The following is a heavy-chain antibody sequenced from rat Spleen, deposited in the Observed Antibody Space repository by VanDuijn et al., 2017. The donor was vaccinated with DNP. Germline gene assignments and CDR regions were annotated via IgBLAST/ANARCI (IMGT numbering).Heavy chain of an antibody. J-gene: IGHJ2*01. V-gene: IGHV2-30*01. CDR3: ARDGQWDYLDY. Sequence: QVQLKESGPGLVQPSQTLSLARTVSGFALSGYHVHWVRQPSGRGLEWMGVIWHGGSTSYSSVFQSRLTITRDTSKSQVFLKMNSLQTEDTATYYCARDGQWDYLDYWGQGVMVTVSS. CDR1: GFALSGYH. CDR2: IWHGGST. D-gene: IGHD1-1*01.